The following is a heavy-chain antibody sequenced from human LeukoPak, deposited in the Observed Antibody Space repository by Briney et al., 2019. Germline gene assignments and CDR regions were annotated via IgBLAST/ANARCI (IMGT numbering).Heavy chain of an antibody. D-gene: IGHD5-24*01. CDR1: GFTFSNAW. J-gene: IGHJ2*01. V-gene: IGHV4-59*01. Sequence: PGGSLRLSCAASGFTFSNAWMSWVRQAPGKGLEWIGYIYYSGSTNYNPSLKSRVTISVDTSKNQFSLKLSSVTAADTAVYYCARGRRDPLWGRGTLVTVSS. CDR3: ARGRRDPL. CDR2: IYYSGST.